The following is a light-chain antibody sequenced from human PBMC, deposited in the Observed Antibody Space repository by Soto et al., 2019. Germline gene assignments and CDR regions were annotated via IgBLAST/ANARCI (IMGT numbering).Light chain of an antibody. CDR2: GAS. J-gene: IGKJ1*01. CDR1: ESVSSNY. Sequence: EIVMTQSPATLSLSPGERATLSCRATESVSSNYLAWYQQKPGQAPRLLIYGASNRATGIPDRFSSSGSGTDFTLTISRLEPEDFAVYYCQQDGSSGTFGQGTMVDI. CDR3: QQDGSSGT. V-gene: IGKV3-20*01.